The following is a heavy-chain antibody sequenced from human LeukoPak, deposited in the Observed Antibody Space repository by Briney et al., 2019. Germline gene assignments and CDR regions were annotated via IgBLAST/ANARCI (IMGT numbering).Heavy chain of an antibody. J-gene: IGHJ4*02. Sequence: ASETLSLTCTVSGGSISSGSYLWSWIRQPAGKGLEWNGRIYTSGSTNYNPSRTSRVTISVDTSKNQFSLKLSSVTAADTAMYYCAREAAAGSALPTGFDYWGQGTLVTVSS. CDR3: AREAAAGSALPTGFDY. CDR1: GGSISSGSYL. D-gene: IGHD6-13*01. V-gene: IGHV4-61*02. CDR2: IYTSGST.